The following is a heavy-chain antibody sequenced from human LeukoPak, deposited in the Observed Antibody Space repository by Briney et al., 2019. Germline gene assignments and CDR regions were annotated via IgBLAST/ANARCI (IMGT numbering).Heavy chain of an antibody. Sequence: GGSLRLSCAASGFTFCSYWMYWVRQAPGKGLVWVSRINSDGSSTSYADSVKGRFTISRDNAKNTLYLQMNSLRAEDTAVYYCVRDDDRPDNGLDYWGQGTLVTVSS. CDR2: INSDGSST. D-gene: IGHD3-22*01. V-gene: IGHV3-74*01. CDR1: GFTFCSYW. J-gene: IGHJ4*02. CDR3: VRDDDRPDNGLDY.